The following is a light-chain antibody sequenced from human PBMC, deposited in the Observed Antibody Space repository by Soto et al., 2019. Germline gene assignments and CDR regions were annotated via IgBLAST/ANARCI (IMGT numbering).Light chain of an antibody. J-gene: IGKJ1*01. CDR1: QSVTANY. V-gene: IGKV3-20*01. CDR3: LQYGVPLWT. Sequence: IALTQSPGTQSLSPGERATLSCRASQSVTANYLAWYQQKPGQAPRLLIYAASIGATGVPDRFSGSGSGTDFTLTISRLEPEDFAVYYCLQYGVPLWTFGQGTKVEIK. CDR2: AAS.